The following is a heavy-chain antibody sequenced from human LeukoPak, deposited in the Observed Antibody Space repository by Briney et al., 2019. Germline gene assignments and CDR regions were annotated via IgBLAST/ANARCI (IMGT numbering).Heavy chain of an antibody. Sequence: ASVKVSCKASGYTFTSYGISWVRQAPGQVLEWMGWISAYNGNTNYAQKLQGRVTMTTDTSTSTAYMELRSLRSDDTAVYYCARGAPGSDYYYYMDVWGKGTTVTVSS. V-gene: IGHV1-18*01. CDR2: ISAYNGNT. J-gene: IGHJ6*03. CDR3: ARGAPGSDYYYYMDV. D-gene: IGHD4/OR15-4a*01. CDR1: GYTFTSYG.